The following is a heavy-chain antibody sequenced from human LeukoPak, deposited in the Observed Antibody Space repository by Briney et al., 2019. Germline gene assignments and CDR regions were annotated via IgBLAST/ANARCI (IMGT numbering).Heavy chain of an antibody. Sequence: GRSLGLSCAASGFTFDDYAMHWVRQAPGKGLEWVSGISWNSGIIGYADSVNGRFTISRDNAKNSLYLQMNSLRDEDTALYYCAKVYGSGSYYPFDYWGQGTLVTVSS. J-gene: IGHJ4*02. D-gene: IGHD3-10*01. CDR2: ISWNSGII. CDR3: AKVYGSGSYYPFDY. V-gene: IGHV3-9*01. CDR1: GFTFDDYA.